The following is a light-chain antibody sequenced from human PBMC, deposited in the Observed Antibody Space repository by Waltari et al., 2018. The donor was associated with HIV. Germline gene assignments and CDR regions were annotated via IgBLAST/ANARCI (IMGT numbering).Light chain of an antibody. CDR2: DAS. Sequence: EIVLTQSPATLSLSPGERATLSCRASQSVGSYLDWYQQKPGQAPRLLIYDASNRATGIPARFSGSGSGTDFTLTISSLEPEDFAVYYCQQRSNWPITFGQGTRLEIK. CDR1: QSVGSY. V-gene: IGKV3-11*01. CDR3: QQRSNWPIT. J-gene: IGKJ5*01.